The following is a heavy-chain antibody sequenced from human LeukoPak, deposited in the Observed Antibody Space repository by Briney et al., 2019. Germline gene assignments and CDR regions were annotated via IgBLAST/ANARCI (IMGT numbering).Heavy chain of an antibody. CDR2: IYTSGST. J-gene: IGHJ6*03. V-gene: IGHV4-61*02. D-gene: IGHD6-6*01. CDR3: ARVPYSSSSPGHYMDV. Sequence: SQTLSLTCTVSGGSISSGSYYWSWIRQPAGKGLEWIGRIYTSGSTNYNPSLKSRVTISVDTSKNQFSLKLSSVTAADTAVYYCARVPYSSSSPGHYMDVWGKGTTVTVSS. CDR1: GGSISSGSYY.